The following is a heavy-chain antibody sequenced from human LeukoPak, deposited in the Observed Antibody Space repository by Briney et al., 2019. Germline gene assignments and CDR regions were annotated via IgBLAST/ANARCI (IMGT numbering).Heavy chain of an antibody. J-gene: IGHJ4*02. V-gene: IGHV4-34*01. CDR2: INHSGST. CDR3: ARAYMYYDYIWGSYRRYYFDY. Sequence: SETLSLTCAVYGGSFSGYYWSWIRQPPGKGLEWVGEINHSGSTNYNPSLKSRVTISVDTSKNQFSLKLSSVTAADTAVYYCARAYMYYDYIWGSYRRYYFDYWGQGTLVTVSS. D-gene: IGHD3-16*02. CDR1: GGSFSGYY.